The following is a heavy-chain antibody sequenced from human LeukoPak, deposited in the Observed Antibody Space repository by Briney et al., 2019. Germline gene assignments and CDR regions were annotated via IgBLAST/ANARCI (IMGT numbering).Heavy chain of an antibody. V-gene: IGHV1-24*01. CDR3: ATASGYCSSTSCYSY. CDR1: GGTFSSYA. Sequence: ASVKVSCKASGGTFSSYAISWVRQAPGKGLEWMGGFDPEDGETIYAQKFQGRVTMTEDTSTDTAYMELSSLRSEDTAVYYCATASGYCSSTSCYSYWGQGTLVTVSS. CDR2: FDPEDGET. J-gene: IGHJ4*02. D-gene: IGHD2-2*01.